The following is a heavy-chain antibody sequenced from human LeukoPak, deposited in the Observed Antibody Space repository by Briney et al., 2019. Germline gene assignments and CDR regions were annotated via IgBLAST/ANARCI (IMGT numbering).Heavy chain of an antibody. CDR3: ATHASGGDY. J-gene: IGHJ4*02. V-gene: IGHV4-38-2*01. CDR1: GYSISSGYY. Sequence: PSETLSLTCAVSGYSISSGYYWGWIRQPPGKGLEWIGSIYHSGSTYYNPSLKSRVAISVDTSKNQFSLKLSSVTAADTAVYYCATHASGGDYWGQGTLVTVSS. D-gene: IGHD6-19*01. CDR2: IYHSGST.